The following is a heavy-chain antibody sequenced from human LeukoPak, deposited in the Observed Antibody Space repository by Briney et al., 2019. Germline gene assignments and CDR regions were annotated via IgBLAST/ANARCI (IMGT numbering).Heavy chain of an antibody. D-gene: IGHD4-17*01. Sequence: PETLSLTCAVYGGSFSGYYWSWIRQPPGKGLEWIGEINHSGSTNYNPSLKSRVTISVDTSKNQFSLKLSSVTAADTAVYYCARYAPNYGDYYFDYWGQGTLVTVSS. CDR3: ARYAPNYGDYYFDY. J-gene: IGHJ4*02. CDR2: INHSGST. CDR1: GGSFSGYY. V-gene: IGHV4-34*01.